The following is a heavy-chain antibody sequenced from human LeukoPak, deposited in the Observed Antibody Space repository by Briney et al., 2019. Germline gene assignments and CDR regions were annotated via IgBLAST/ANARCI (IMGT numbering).Heavy chain of an antibody. CDR3: FHSGYSYSVSPYYFDY. J-gene: IGHJ4*02. D-gene: IGHD5-18*01. Sequence: GGSLRLSCAASGFTFSSYGMHWVRQAPGKGLEWVSAISGSGGSTYYADSVKGRFTISRDNSKNTLYLQMNSLRAEDTAVYYCFHSGYSYSVSPYYFDYWGQGTLVTVSS. CDR1: GFTFSSYG. CDR2: ISGSGGST. V-gene: IGHV3-23*01.